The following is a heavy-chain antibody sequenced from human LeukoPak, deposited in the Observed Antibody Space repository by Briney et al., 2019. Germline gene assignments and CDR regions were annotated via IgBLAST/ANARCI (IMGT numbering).Heavy chain of an antibody. J-gene: IGHJ4*02. V-gene: IGHV3-23*01. D-gene: IGHD3-10*01. CDR3: AKVGYYRGSGSYYKSPLDY. Sequence: PGGSLRLSCAASGFTVSSNYMSWVRQAPGKGLQWVSVISDSADSTYYADSVKGRFTISRDNSKNTLYLQVNSLRAEDTAVYYCAKVGYYRGSGSYYKSPLDYWGQGTLVTVSS. CDR2: ISDSADST. CDR1: GFTVSSNY.